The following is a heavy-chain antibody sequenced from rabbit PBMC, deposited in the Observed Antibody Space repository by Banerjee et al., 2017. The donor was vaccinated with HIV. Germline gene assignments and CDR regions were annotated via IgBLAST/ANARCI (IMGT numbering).Heavy chain of an antibody. CDR1: GFSFSGVYW. D-gene: IGHD1-1*01. Sequence: QEQLVESGGDLVKPEGSLTLTCTVSGFSFSGVYWICWVRQAPGKGLEWIACINAVTGKSLYATWAKGRFTISRTSSTTVTLRMTSLTAADRAAYFCARDLVGVIGWNFYLWGPGTLVTVS. CDR2: INAVTGKS. J-gene: IGHJ4*01. CDR3: ARDLVGVIGWNFYL. V-gene: IGHV1S45*01.